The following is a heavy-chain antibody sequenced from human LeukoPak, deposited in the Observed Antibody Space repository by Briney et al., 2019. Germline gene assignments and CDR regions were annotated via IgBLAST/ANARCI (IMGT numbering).Heavy chain of an antibody. J-gene: IGHJ4*02. V-gene: IGHV3-30-3*01. CDR3: TRPSGYGDS. Sequence: GGSLRLSCAASGFTFSSYAMHWVRQAPGKGLEWVAVISYDGSNKYYADSVKGRFTISRDNSKNTLYLQMNSLRPEDTAMYYCTRPSGYGDSWGQGTLVTVSS. CDR2: ISYDGSNK. CDR1: GFTFSSYA. D-gene: IGHD5-12*01.